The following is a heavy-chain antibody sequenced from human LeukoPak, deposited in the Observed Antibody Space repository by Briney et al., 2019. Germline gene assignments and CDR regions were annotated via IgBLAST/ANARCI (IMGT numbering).Heavy chain of an antibody. J-gene: IGHJ4*02. Sequence: GGSLRLSCAASGLTFSNAWMTWVRQAPGKGLEWVGRIKSKVDGGTTDYAAPVKNGFSISRDDSKNTLYLQMNSLRTEDTAVYVCTAGTGYSDFDYWGQGTLVTVSS. D-gene: IGHD3-9*01. V-gene: IGHV3-15*01. CDR1: GLTFSNAW. CDR2: IKSKVDGGTT. CDR3: TAGTGYSDFDY.